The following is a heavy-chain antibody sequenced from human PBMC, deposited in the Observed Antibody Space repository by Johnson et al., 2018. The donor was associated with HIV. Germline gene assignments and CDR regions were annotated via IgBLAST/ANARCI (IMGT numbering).Heavy chain of an antibody. V-gene: IGHV3-33*01. CDR1: GFTFSSYG. Sequence: HVQLVESGGGVVQPGRSLRLSCAASGFTFSSYGMHWVRQAPGTGLEWVAVIWYDGSNKNYADSAKGRFTISRDNSKTTWYLQMNSLRAEDTAVDYCATSTASDAFDIWGQGTMVTVS. D-gene: IGHD1-1*01. J-gene: IGHJ3*02. CDR2: IWYDGSNK. CDR3: ATSTASDAFDI.